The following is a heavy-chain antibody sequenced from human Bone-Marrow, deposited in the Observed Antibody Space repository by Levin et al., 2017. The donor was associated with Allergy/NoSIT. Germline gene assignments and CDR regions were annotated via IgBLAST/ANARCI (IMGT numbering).Heavy chain of an antibody. CDR3: ARDLDGAGNRHYFDS. J-gene: IGHJ4*02. V-gene: IGHV3-33*01. CDR2: ISYDGSYK. D-gene: IGHD3-10*01. CDR1: RFTFSSYT. Sequence: QSGGSLRLSCAASRFTFSSYTMHWVRQAPGKGPEWVAVISYDGSYKYYPDSVRGRFTISRDNSKNTLFLQMDSLRDEDTAVYYCARDLDGAGNRHYFDSWGPGTLVIVSA.